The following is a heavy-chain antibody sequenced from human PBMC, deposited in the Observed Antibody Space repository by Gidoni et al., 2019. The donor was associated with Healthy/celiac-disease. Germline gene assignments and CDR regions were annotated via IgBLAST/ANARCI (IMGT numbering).Heavy chain of an antibody. CDR1: GYSISSGYY. Sequence: QVQLQESGPGLAKPAETLSLTCTVSGYSISSGYYWGWIRQPPGKRLEWIGSIYHSGSTYYNPSLKGRVTISVDTSKNQFSLKLSSVTAADTAVYYCAVGCGGSCYYFDYWGQGTLVTVSS. D-gene: IGHD2-15*01. CDR3: AVGCGGSCYYFDY. V-gene: IGHV4-38-2*02. CDR2: IYHSGST. J-gene: IGHJ4*02.